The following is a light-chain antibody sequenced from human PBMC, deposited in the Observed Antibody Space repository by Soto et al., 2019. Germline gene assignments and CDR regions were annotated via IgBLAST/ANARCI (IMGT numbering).Light chain of an antibody. Sequence: EIVMTQSPATLSVSPGERAILSCRASKSVSNNLAWYQQKPGQAPRLLIYGASTRATGIPARFSGSGSGTEFTLIISSLQSEDFAIYYCHQYNNWPPLTFGGGTKVEIK. J-gene: IGKJ4*01. CDR2: GAS. CDR1: KSVSNN. CDR3: HQYNNWPPLT. V-gene: IGKV3-15*01.